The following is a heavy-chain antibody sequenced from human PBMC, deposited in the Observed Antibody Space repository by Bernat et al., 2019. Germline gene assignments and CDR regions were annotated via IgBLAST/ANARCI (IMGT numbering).Heavy chain of an antibody. D-gene: IGHD3-3*01. J-gene: IGHJ6*03. CDR2: ISAYNGNT. Sequence: QVQLVQSGAEVKKPGASVKVSYKASGYTFTSYGISWVRQAPGQGLEWMGWISAYNGNTNYAQKLQGRVTMTTDTSTSTAYMELRSLRSDDTAVYYCARGPDYDFWSGYYYYYYYYMDVWGKGTTVTVSS. V-gene: IGHV1-18*01. CDR3: ARGPDYDFWSGYYYYYYYYMDV. CDR1: GYTFTSYG.